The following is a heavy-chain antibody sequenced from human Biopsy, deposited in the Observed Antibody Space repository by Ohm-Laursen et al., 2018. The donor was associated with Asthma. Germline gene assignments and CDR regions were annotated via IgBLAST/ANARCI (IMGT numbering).Heavy chain of an antibody. CDR1: GFSLSTLGVG. Sequence: TQTLTLTCTVSGFSLSTLGVGGGWFRQPPGKALEWLAHPFLADGNRYSPTLKSRLTNAKDTTRNQVVLTMANMDPLDTSTYFCAHAQTYWNYYGAGNYLYHFDSWGQGTLVTVSS. V-gene: IGHV2-5*02. J-gene: IGHJ4*02. CDR3: AHAQTYWNYYGAGNYLYHFDS. CDR2: PFLADGN. D-gene: IGHD3-10*01.